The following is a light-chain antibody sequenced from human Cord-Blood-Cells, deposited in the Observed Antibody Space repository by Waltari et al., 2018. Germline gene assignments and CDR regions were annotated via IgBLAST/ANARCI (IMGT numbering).Light chain of an antibody. CDR1: QSVLYSSNNKNY. CDR3: QQYYSTPYS. Sequence: DIVMTKSPDSLTVSLGERATINCKSSQSVLYSSNNKNYLAWYQQKPGQPPKLLIYWASTRESGVPDRFSGSGSGTDFTLTSSSLQAEDVAVYYCQQYYSTPYSFGQGTKLEIK. J-gene: IGKJ2*03. V-gene: IGKV4-1*01. CDR2: WAS.